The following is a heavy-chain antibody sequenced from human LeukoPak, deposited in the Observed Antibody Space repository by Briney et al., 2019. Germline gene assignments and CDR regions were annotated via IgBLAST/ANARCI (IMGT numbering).Heavy chain of an antibody. CDR1: GVSISSGGYY. D-gene: IGHD1-26*01. CDR3: ARDRSGSYHYYYYGMDV. V-gene: IGHV4-31*03. CDR2: IYYSGST. Sequence: PSQTLSLTCTVSGVSISSGGYYWSWIRQHPGKGLEWIGYIYYSGSTYYNPSLKSRVTISVDTSKNQFSLKLSSVTAADTAVYYCARDRSGSYHYYYYGMDVWGQGTTVTVSS. J-gene: IGHJ6*02.